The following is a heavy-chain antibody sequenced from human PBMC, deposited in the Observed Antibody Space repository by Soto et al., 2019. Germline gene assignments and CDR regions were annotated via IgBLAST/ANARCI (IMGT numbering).Heavy chain of an antibody. CDR1: GGSFSGYY. CDR2: INHRGST. V-gene: IGHV4-34*01. CDR3: ARVYYDILTGYYRYYYGMDV. D-gene: IGHD3-9*01. J-gene: IGHJ6*02. Sequence: SETLSLTCAVYGGSFSGYYWSWIRQPPGKGLEWIGEINHRGSTNYNPSLKSRVTISVDTSKNQFSLKLSSVTAADTAVYYCARVYYDILTGYYRYYYGMDVWGQGTTVTVSS.